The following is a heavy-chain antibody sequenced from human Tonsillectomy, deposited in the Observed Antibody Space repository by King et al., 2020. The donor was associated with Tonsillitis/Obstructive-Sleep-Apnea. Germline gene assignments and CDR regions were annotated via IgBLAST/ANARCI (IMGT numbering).Heavy chain of an antibody. Sequence: QLQESGPGLVKPSQTLSLTCTVSGGSISSDAYYWSWIRQHPGKGLDWIGYIYYSGSTYYNPSLKSRVTISVDTSKNQFSLKLNSETAADTAAYYCAGVPADVLVVPSEHDHYRMGVWGQGTTVPVSS. CDR2: IYYSGST. D-gene: IGHD2-21*01. CDR1: GGSISSDAYY. V-gene: IGHV4-31*03. J-gene: IGHJ6*02. CDR3: AGVPADVLVVPSEHDHYRMGV.